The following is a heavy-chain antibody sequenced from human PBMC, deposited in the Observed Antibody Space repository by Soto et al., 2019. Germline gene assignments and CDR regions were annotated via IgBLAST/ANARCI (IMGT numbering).Heavy chain of an antibody. J-gene: IGHJ4*02. V-gene: IGHV5-51*01. CDR1: GYHFRTFR. D-gene: IGHD2-8*01. Sequence: PGAALEISCSTSGYHFRTFRIGLLRQMPGQGLEWMGLIYPDDSETKYSPSFEGQVTMSSDSYISATYMKWSSLQASDTAIYYCSRCRHNGGEVDFDCWGQGIPVT. CDR2: IYPDDSET. CDR3: SRCRHNGGEVDFDC.